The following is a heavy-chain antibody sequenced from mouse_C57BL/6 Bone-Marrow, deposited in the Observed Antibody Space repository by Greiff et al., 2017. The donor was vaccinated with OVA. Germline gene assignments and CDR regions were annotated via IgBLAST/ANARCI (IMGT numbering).Heavy chain of an antibody. CDR1: GYTFTSYW. V-gene: IGHV1-69*01. CDR2: IDPSDSYT. CDR3: ARDDYDKGTWFAY. J-gene: IGHJ3*01. Sequence: QVQLQQPGAELVMPGASVKLSCKASGYTFTSYWMHWVKQRPGQGLEWIGEIDPSDSYTNYHQKFKGKSTLTVDKSSSTAYLQLSSLTSEDSAVYYCARDDYDKGTWFAYWGQGTLVTVSA. D-gene: IGHD2-4*01.